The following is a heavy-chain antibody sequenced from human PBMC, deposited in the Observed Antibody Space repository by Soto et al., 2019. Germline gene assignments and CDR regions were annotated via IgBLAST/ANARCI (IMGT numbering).Heavy chain of an antibody. CDR2: IKTDGSST. D-gene: IGHD5-18*01. CDR1: GFSFSNYW. J-gene: IGHJ4*02. V-gene: IGHV3-74*01. Sequence: EVQLVESGGGLVQPGGSLRLSCAASGFSFSNYWIHWVRQAPGKGLVWVSRIKTDGSSTDYEASVKGRFTISRDNAKNTLYLQMNRLTAEDTAVYYCAKREGNTYGLFHWGQGTLVTVSS. CDR3: AKREGNTYGLFH.